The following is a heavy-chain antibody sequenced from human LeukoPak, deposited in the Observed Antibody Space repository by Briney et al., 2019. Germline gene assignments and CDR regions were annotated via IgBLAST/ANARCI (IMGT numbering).Heavy chain of an antibody. V-gene: IGHV1-2*02. CDR1: GYTFTGYY. CDR3: ARVPETIFGPSGYYGMDV. J-gene: IGHJ6*02. Sequence: GASVKVSCKASGYTFTGYYMLWVRQAPGQGLEWMGWINPNSGGTNYAQKFQGRVTMTRDTSISTAYMELSRLRSDDTAVYYCARVPETIFGPSGYYGMDVWGQGTTVTVSS. D-gene: IGHD3-3*01. CDR2: INPNSGGT.